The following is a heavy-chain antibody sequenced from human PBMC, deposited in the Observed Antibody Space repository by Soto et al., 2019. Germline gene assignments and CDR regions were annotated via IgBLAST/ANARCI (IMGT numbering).Heavy chain of an antibody. Sequence: EVQIVESGGGLVKPGGSLRLSCAASGFIFSGYSMNWVRQAPGKGLEWVSCISVGSSYIYYADSVKGRFTISRDNAKNSVYLQMNSLRAEDTAVYYCARDLNWNYALDAFDIWGQGTMVTVSS. J-gene: IGHJ3*02. CDR1: GFIFSGYS. CDR2: ISVGSSYI. D-gene: IGHD1-7*01. CDR3: ARDLNWNYALDAFDI. V-gene: IGHV3-21*01.